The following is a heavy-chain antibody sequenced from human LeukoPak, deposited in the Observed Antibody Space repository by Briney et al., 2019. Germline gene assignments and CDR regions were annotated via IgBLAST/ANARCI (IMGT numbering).Heavy chain of an antibody. J-gene: IGHJ6*03. V-gene: IGHV4-39*07. CDR1: GGSISSSSYY. CDR3: ARGDSGYTYYYYYMDV. Sequence: SEILSLTCTVSGGSISSSSYYWGWIRQPPGKGLEWIGSIYYSGSTYYNPSLKSRVTISLDTSKNQLSLKLNSVAAADTAVYYCARGDSGYTYYYYYMDVWGKGTTVTVSS. D-gene: IGHD5-12*01. CDR2: IYYSGST.